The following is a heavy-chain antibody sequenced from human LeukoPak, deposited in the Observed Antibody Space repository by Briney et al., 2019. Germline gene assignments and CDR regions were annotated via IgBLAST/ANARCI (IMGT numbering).Heavy chain of an antibody. CDR3: AREVSEGFDF. CDR1: GFTFSGYS. J-gene: IGHJ4*02. V-gene: IGHV3-21*01. D-gene: IGHD3-22*01. Sequence: PGGSLRLSCTASGFTFSGYSMNWIRQAPGKGLEWVSSFGTRSTSIYHAGSVKGRFAISRDNAKNSLYLQMNSLRAEDTALYYCAREVSEGFDFWGQGTLVTVSP. CDR2: FGTRSTSI.